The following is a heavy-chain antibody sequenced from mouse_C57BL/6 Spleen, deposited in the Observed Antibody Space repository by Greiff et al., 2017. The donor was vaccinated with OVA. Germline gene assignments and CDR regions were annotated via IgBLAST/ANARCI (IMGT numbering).Heavy chain of an antibody. V-gene: IGHV3-6*01. CDR1: GYSITSGYY. Sequence: EVKVEESGPGLVKPSQSLSLTCSVTGYSITSGYYWNWIRQFPGNKLEWMGYISYDGSNNYNPSLKNRIAITRDTSKNQFFLKLNSVTTEDTATYYCARVLYYGYDGYYYAMDYWGQGTSVTVSS. CDR3: ARVLYYGYDGYYYAMDY. CDR2: ISYDGSN. D-gene: IGHD2-2*01. J-gene: IGHJ4*01.